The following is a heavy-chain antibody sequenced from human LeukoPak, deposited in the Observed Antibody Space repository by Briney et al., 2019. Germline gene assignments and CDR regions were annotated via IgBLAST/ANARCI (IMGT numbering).Heavy chain of an antibody. V-gene: IGHV3-66*01. CDR3: AISESWYVDY. D-gene: IGHD6-13*01. J-gene: IGHJ4*02. Sequence: GGSLRLSCEASRFTVSSNYMSWVRQAPGKGLEWVSAIYSGYTTYYADSVRGRFTISRDNSKNTLYLQMNSLRAEDTAVYYCAISESWYVDYWGQGTLVTVSS. CDR2: IYSGYTT. CDR1: RFTVSSNY.